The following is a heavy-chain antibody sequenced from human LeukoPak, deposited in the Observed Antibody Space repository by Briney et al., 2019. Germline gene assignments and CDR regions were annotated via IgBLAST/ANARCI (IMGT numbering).Heavy chain of an antibody. J-gene: IGHJ4*02. CDR2: ISSSGSTI. CDR3: ARENYDILTGYYIGHFDY. V-gene: IGHV3-48*04. D-gene: IGHD3-9*01. CDR1: GFTFSSYS. Sequence: PGGSLRLSCAASGFTFSSYSMNWVRQAPGKGLEWVSYISSSGSTIYYADSVKGRFTISRDNAKNSLYLQMNSLRAEDTAVYYCARENYDILTGYYIGHFDYWGQGTLVTVSS.